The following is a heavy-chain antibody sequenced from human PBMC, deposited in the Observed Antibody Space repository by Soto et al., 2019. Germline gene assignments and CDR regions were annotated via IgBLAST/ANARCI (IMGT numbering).Heavy chain of an antibody. CDR1: GYTFSTYG. V-gene: IGHV1-18*01. J-gene: IGHJ4*02. Sequence: ASVKVPCKTSGYTFSTYGDSWVRQAPGQGLEWMGWISAYHGHTNYAQKFQGRVTMTAETSTSGAYMELRSLRSVDAAVYYCARARIPMVRGVIIPSVASFDFRGQGALVTVSS. CDR2: ISAYHGHT. CDR3: ARARIPMVRGVIIPSVASFDF. D-gene: IGHD3-10*01.